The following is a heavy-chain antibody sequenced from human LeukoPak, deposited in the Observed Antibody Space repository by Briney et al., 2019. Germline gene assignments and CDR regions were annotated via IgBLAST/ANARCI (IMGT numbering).Heavy chain of an antibody. Sequence: PSETLSLTCAIYGGSFSGYYWSWIRQPPGKGLEWIGEINHSGSTNYNPSLKSRVTISVDTSKNQFSLKLSSVTAADTAVYYCARGSDYDYVWGSCRPKKTIDYWGQGTLVTVSS. D-gene: IGHD3-16*02. CDR1: GGSFSGYY. V-gene: IGHV4-34*01. J-gene: IGHJ4*02. CDR2: INHSGST. CDR3: ARGSDYDYVWGSCRPKKTIDY.